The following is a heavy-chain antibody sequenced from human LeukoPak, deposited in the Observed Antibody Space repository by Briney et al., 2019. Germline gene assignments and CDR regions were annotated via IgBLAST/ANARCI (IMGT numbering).Heavy chain of an antibody. CDR2: IKQDGSEK. CDR1: GFTFSGYW. D-gene: IGHD3-16*02. J-gene: IGHJ4*02. V-gene: IGHV3-7*03. CDR3: AKDWNDYVWGSYLYYFDY. Sequence: GGSLRLSCPASGFTFSGYWMSWVRQAPGKGLEWVANIKQDGSEKSYVDSVKGRFTVPRDNAKNTLYLQMNSLRAEDTAVYYCAKDWNDYVWGSYLYYFDYWGQGTLVTVSS.